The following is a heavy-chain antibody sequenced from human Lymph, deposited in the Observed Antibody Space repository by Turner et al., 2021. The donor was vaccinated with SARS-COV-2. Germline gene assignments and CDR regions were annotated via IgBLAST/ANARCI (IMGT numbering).Heavy chain of an antibody. CDR3: ETAAAVADYFHYYYGMDV. CDR2: YDPEDAET. V-gene: IGHV1-24*01. D-gene: IGHD6-19*01. CDR1: GYTLTELS. Sequence: QVQLVQSGAEVKKPGSSVKVSCKVSGYTLTELSMHWVRQAPGKGVGWMGGYDPEDAETTNAQKFQGRVTMTEHTSTATAYMELRSMRSVDTAGYYCETAAAVADYFHYYYGMDVWGQGTTVTVSS. J-gene: IGHJ6*02.